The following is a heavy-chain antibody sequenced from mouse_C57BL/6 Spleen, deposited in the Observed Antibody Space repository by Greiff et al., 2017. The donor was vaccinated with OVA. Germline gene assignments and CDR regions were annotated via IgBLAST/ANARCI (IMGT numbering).Heavy chain of an antibody. J-gene: IGHJ4*01. CDR2: ISDGGSYT. CDR1: GFTFSSYA. V-gene: IGHV5-4*01. Sequence: DVHLVESGGGLVKPGGSLKLSCAASGFTFSSYAMSWVRQTPEKRLEWVATISDGGSYTYYPDNVKGRFTISRDNAKNNLYLQMSHLKSEDTAMYYCARDSLYAMDYWGQGTSVTVSS. D-gene: IGHD6-1*01. CDR3: ARDSLYAMDY.